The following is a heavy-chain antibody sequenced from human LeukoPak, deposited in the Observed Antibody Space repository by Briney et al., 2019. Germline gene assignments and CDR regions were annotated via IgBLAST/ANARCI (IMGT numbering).Heavy chain of an antibody. V-gene: IGHV4-39*01. CDR1: GDSISSSSYY. CDR2: TFYSGST. J-gene: IGHJ4*02. CDR3: ARLDDRAARIAVGRSSTWSSRRGFDY. D-gene: IGHD6-13*01. Sequence: PSETLSLTCTVSGDSISSSSYYWEWIRQPPGKGLEWIGSTFYSGSTYYNPSLKSRVTISVDTSKNQFSLKLNSVTAADTAVYYCARLDDRAARIAVGRSSTWSSRRGFDYWGQGTLVTVSS.